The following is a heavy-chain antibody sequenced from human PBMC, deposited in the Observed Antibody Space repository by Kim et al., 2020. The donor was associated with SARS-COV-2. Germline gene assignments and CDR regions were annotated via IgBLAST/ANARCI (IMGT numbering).Heavy chain of an antibody. CDR3: ARIGDY. J-gene: IGHJ4*02. CDR2: YPGDSDT. V-gene: IGHV5-51*01. D-gene: IGHD2-15*01. Sequence: YPGDSDTRYSPSVQGQVTISADKSSSTAYLQWSSLKASDTAMYYCARIGDYWGQGTLVTVSS.